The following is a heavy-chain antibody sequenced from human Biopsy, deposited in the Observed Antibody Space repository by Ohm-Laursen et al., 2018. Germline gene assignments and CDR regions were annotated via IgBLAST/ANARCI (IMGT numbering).Heavy chain of an antibody. CDR3: ARAGVGSDGTDSYYYGMDV. Sequence: ASVKVSCKASGNTFATYHIHWVRQAPGQGLEWMGVISPSGATTSFSQKFQGRITMTRDTSTGTVYMVLNSLGSEDTAVYYCARAGVGSDGTDSYYYGMDVWGPGTTVTVSS. D-gene: IGHD5-24*01. CDR2: ISPSGATT. J-gene: IGHJ6*02. V-gene: IGHV1-46*01. CDR1: GNTFATYH.